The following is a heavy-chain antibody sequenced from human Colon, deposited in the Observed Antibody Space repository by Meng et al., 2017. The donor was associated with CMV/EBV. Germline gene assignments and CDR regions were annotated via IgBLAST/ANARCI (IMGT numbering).Heavy chain of an antibody. D-gene: IGHD3-3*01. CDR1: GYTFNNYG. CDR2: ISAYNGET. J-gene: IGHJ6*02. V-gene: IGHV1-18*01. CDR3: ARASSSTQFGDYYYGIDV. Sequence: ASVKVSCKGSGYTFNNYGIAWVRQAPGQGFEWMGWISAYNGETKFDEKFQDRVTMTTDTPTSTAYMELRSLRSDDTAVYYCARASSSTQFGDYYYGIDVWGQGTTVTVSS.